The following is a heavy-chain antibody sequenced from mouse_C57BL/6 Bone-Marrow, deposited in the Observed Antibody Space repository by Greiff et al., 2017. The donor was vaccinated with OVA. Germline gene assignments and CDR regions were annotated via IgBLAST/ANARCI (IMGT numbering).Heavy chain of an antibody. CDR1: GFTFSDYY. CDR2: INYDGSST. CDR3: ARDSPLYYGSSHWYFDV. J-gene: IGHJ1*03. D-gene: IGHD1-1*01. Sequence: EVKLMESEGGLVQPGSSMKLSCTASGFTFSDYYMAWVRQVPEKGLEWVANINYDGSSTYYLDSLKSRFIISRDNAKNILYLQMSSLKSEDTATYYCARDSPLYYGSSHWYFDVWGTGTTVTVSS. V-gene: IGHV5-16*01.